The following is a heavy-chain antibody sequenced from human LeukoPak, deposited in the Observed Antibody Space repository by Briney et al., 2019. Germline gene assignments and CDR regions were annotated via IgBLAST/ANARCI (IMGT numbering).Heavy chain of an antibody. Sequence: PGRSLRLSCAASGFTLSSYGMHRVRQAPGKGLEWVALILYDGSNKYYADSVKGRFTISRDNSKNTLYLQMNSLRAEDTAVYYCAKVYGGNGNDAFDIWGQGTMVTVSS. CDR1: GFTLSSYG. J-gene: IGHJ3*02. CDR3: AKVYGGNGNDAFDI. D-gene: IGHD4-23*01. V-gene: IGHV3-30*18. CDR2: ILYDGSNK.